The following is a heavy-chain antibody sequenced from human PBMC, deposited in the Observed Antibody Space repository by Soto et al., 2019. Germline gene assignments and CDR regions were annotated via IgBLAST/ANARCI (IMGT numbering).Heavy chain of an antibody. J-gene: IGHJ4*02. D-gene: IGHD2-21*01. Sequence: EVQLVQSGGDLVQPGGSLRLSCVASGFTFSTYWMTWVRQAPGMGLEWVAGLKEDASEELYVDSVKGRFSISRDNGKNSLYLQLNRLRAEDTAVYYCATAISSPVNNFDFWGQGSLVTVSS. V-gene: IGHV3-7*01. CDR2: LKEDASEE. CDR3: ATAISSPVNNFDF. CDR1: GFTFSTYW.